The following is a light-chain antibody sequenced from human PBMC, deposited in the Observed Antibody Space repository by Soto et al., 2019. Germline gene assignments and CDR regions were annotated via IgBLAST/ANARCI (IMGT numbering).Light chain of an antibody. CDR1: QSVSSY. J-gene: IGKJ5*01. CDR3: QQRSNWPL. CDR2: DAS. V-gene: IGKV3-11*01. Sequence: EIVLTQSPATLSLSPGERATLSCRASQSVSSYLAWYQQKPGQAPRLLIYDASNRANGIPARFSGSRSGTDFYLTISSLEPEDFAVYYCQQRSNWPLFGQETRMEIK.